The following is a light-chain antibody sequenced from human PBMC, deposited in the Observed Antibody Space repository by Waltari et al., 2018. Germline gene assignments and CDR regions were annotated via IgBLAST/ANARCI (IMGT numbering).Light chain of an antibody. Sequence: QSPLTQPASVSGSPGQSITISCTGTSSDIGFYKLVSWYQQYPGKAPKVLIYEVTKRASGVSNRFSGSQSGNTASLTISGLQAEDEADYYCFSYAGTSSGVFGTGTKVTVL. J-gene: IGLJ1*01. CDR2: EVT. CDR1: SSDIGFYKL. V-gene: IGLV2-23*02. CDR3: FSYAGTSSGV.